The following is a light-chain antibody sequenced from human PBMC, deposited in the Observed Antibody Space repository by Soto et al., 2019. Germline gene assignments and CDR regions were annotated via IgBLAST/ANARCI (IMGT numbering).Light chain of an antibody. Sequence: QPVLTQLSSASASLGSSVKLTCTLSSGHSSYIIAWHQQQPGKAPRYLMKLEGSGSYNKGSGVPDRFSGSSSGADRYLTISSLQSEDEADYYCETWDSKGVFGGGTKLTAL. J-gene: IGLJ2*01. CDR2: LEGSGSY. CDR3: ETWDSKGV. CDR1: SGHSSYI. V-gene: IGLV4-60*03.